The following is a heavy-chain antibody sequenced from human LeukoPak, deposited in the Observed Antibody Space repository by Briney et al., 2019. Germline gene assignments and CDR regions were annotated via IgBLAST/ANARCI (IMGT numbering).Heavy chain of an antibody. CDR2: IIPIFGTA. CDR1: GGTFSSYA. V-gene: IGHV1-69*05. D-gene: IGHD3-3*01. CDR3: ARDRVTHLEWGDDDAFDI. Sequence: SVKVSCKASGGTFSSYAISWVRQAPGQGLEWMGGIIPIFGTANYAQKFQGRVTITRDTSASTAYMELSSLRSEDTAVYYCARDRVTHLEWGDDDAFDIWGQGTMVTVSS. J-gene: IGHJ3*02.